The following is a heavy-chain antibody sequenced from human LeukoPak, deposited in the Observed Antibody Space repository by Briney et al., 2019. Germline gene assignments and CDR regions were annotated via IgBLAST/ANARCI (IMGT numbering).Heavy chain of an antibody. J-gene: IGHJ3*02. CDR1: GHSISSYY. Sequence: SETLSLTCTVSGHSISSYYWSWLRQPAGKGLEWIGRIYTSGSTNYNPSLTSRVTISVDTSKNQFSLKLISMAAADTAVYYCSRDLASKGYDDFDIWGKGTMVTVSS. CDR2: IYTSGST. D-gene: IGHD2-15*01. V-gene: IGHV4-4*07. CDR3: SRDLASKGYDDFDI.